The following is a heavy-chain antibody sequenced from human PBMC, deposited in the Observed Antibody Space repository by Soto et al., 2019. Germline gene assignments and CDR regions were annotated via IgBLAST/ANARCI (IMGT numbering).Heavy chain of an antibody. CDR2: IYQSGST. J-gene: IGHJ4*02. V-gene: IGHV4-30-2*01. CDR3: ARLTVVSTYFFDC. D-gene: IGHD2-15*01. CDR1: GGSISSGGYS. Sequence: PSETLSLTCAVSGGSISSGGYSWSWIRQPPGKGLEWIGYIYQSGSTYYNPSLKSRVSISVDRSKNQFSLKLRSVTATDTAVYYCARLTVVSTYFFDCWGQGTLVTVSS.